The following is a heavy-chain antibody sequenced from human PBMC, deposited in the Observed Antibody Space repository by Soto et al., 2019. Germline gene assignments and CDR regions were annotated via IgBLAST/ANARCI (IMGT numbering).Heavy chain of an antibody. CDR1: GFSFSTSS. CDR3: AKARAQYYDFWSGYPVDY. D-gene: IGHD3-3*01. V-gene: IGHV3-21*04. Sequence: GGSLRLSCGGSGFSFSTSSMNWVRQAPGRELEWIAALSGTSDYRYYADSVKGRFTISRDNAKNSLFLQMNSLRAEDTAVYYCAKARAQYYDFWSGYPVDYWGQGTLVNV. J-gene: IGHJ4*02. CDR2: LSGTSDYR.